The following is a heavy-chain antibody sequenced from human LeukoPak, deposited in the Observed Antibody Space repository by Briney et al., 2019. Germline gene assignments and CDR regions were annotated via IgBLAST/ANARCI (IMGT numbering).Heavy chain of an antibody. CDR1: GYSFTSYW. J-gene: IGHJ3*02. Sequence: GESLKISCKGSGYSFTSYWIGWVRQMPGKGLEGMGIIYPGDSDTRCSPSFQGQVTISADKSISTAYLQWSSLKASDTAMYYCARHRQWLGDAFDIWGQGTMVTVSS. CDR2: IYPGDSDT. CDR3: ARHRQWLGDAFDI. V-gene: IGHV5-51*01. D-gene: IGHD6-19*01.